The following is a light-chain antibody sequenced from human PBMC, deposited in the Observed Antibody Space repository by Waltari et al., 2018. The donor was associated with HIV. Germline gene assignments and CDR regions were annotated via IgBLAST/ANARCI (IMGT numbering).Light chain of an antibody. V-gene: IGKV1-39*01. CDR3: QQSYSTPMT. CDR2: GTS. Sequence: DIQMTQSPSSLSASVGDTVSITCRASKSISPYLSWYQQKPGTAPKLLIYGTSSLQSGVPSRFGGSGSGTHFTLSISNLQPEDFATYYCQQSYSTPMTFGGGTKVEIK. CDR1: KSISPY. J-gene: IGKJ4*01.